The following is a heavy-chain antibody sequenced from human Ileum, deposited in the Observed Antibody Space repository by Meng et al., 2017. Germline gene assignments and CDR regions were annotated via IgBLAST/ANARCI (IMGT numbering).Heavy chain of an antibody. Sequence: SETLSLTCTVSGGSISSSSYYWGWIRQPPGKGLEWIGSIYYSGSTYYNPSLKSRVTISVDTSKNQFSLKLSSVTAADTAVYYCARDGLVDSSGYYPGFDYWGQGTLVTVSS. V-gene: IGHV4-39*07. CDR3: ARDGLVDSSGYYPGFDY. CDR2: IYYSGST. CDR1: GGSISSSSYY. J-gene: IGHJ4*02. D-gene: IGHD3-22*01.